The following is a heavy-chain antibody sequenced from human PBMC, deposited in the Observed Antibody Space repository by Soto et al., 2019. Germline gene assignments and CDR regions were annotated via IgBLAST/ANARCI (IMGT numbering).Heavy chain of an antibody. V-gene: IGHV1-69*01. D-gene: IGHD2-15*01. Sequence: SCKASGGTFSSYAISWLRQAPGQGLEWMGGIIPIFGTANYAQKFQGRVTITADESTSTAYMELSSLRSEDTAVYYCARSRRYGGNLEDAFDIWGQGTMVTVSS. J-gene: IGHJ3*02. CDR3: ARSRRYGGNLEDAFDI. CDR1: GGTFSSYA. CDR2: IIPIFGTA.